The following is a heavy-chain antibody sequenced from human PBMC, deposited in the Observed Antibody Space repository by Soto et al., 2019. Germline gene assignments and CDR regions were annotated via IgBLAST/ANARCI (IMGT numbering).Heavy chain of an antibody. Sequence: QVQLVESGGGVVQPGRSLRLSCAASGFIFSSYAMHWVRQAPGKGLEWVAVISYDGSNKYYADSVKGRFTISRDNSKNTLYLQMNSLRAEDTAVYYCASSGWADDRVDYWGQVTLVTVSS. D-gene: IGHD6-19*01. J-gene: IGHJ4*02. CDR2: ISYDGSNK. V-gene: IGHV3-30-3*01. CDR3: ASSGWADDRVDY. CDR1: GFIFSSYA.